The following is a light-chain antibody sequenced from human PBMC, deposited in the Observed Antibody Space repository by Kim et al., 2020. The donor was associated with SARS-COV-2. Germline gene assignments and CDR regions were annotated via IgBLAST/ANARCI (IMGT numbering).Light chain of an antibody. CDR2: EAS. CDR1: QNINSF. J-gene: IGKJ4*01. V-gene: IGKV3-11*01. Sequence: LSPGERAPLPCRASQNINSFLVWYQQKPGQAPRLLIYEASNRATGIPARFSGSGSGTDFTLTISSLEPEDSALYYCQQRDNWPLTFGGGTKVDIK. CDR3: QQRDNWPLT.